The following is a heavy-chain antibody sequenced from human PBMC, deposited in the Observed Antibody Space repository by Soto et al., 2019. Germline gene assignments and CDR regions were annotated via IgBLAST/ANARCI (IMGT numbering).Heavy chain of an antibody. CDR1: GFTFSSYA. CDR3: AKVFRFGESWYFDL. CDR2: ISGSGGST. V-gene: IGHV3-23*01. Sequence: GGSLRLSCAASGFTFSSYAMSWVRQAPEKGLEWVSAISGSGGSTYYADSVKGRFTISRDNSKNTLYLQMNSLRAEDTAVYYCAKVFRFGESWYFDLWGRGTLVPVSS. J-gene: IGHJ2*01. D-gene: IGHD3-10*01.